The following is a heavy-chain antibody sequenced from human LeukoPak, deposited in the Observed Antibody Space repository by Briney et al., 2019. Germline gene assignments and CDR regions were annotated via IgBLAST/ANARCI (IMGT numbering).Heavy chain of an antibody. J-gene: IGHJ4*02. CDR1: GGSISSGGYS. CDR3: ARVGSGVAFDY. D-gene: IGHD3-3*01. V-gene: IGHV4-30-2*01. CDR2: IYHSGST. Sequence: SETLSLTCAVSGGSISSGGYSWSWIRQPPGKGLEWIGYIYHSGSTYYNPSLKSQVTISVDRSKNQFSLKLSSVTAADTAVYYCARVGSGVAFDYWGQGTLVTVSS.